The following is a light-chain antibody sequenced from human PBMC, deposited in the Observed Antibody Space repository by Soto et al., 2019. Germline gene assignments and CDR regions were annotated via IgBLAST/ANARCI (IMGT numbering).Light chain of an antibody. CDR3: AAWDDSLSSPI. CDR1: SSNVGRNY. V-gene: IGLV1-47*01. J-gene: IGLJ2*01. Sequence: QSVLTQPPSASGTPGQRVSISCSGSSSNVGRNYVFWYQQLQGMAPKLLIYRNTQRPSGVPDRFSGSKSGTSASLAISGLRSDDEADYHCAAWDDSLSSPIFGGGTKLTVL. CDR2: RNT.